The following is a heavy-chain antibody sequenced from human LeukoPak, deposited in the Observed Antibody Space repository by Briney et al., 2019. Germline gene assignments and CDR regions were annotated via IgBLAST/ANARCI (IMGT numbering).Heavy chain of an antibody. D-gene: IGHD6-19*01. CDR2: IYHSGNI. CDR3: ASQYSSGWYYFDY. V-gene: IGHV4-4*02. CDR1: GGSISSLNW. Sequence: SETLSLTCVVSGGSISSLNWWSWVRQPPGKGLEWIGEIYHSGNINSNPSLTSRVTISLDESKNQFSLKVTSVTAADTAVYYCASQYSSGWYYFDYWGQGTLVTVSS. J-gene: IGHJ4*02.